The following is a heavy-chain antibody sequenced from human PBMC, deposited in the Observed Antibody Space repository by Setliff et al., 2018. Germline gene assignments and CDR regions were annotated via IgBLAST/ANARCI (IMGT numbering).Heavy chain of an antibody. D-gene: IGHD3-22*01. CDR1: GFTFSSYW. CDR3: ARSMFSGYLPLGGKYSMDV. Sequence: GGSLRLSCAASGFTFSSYWMSWVRQAPGKGLEWVSNIKQDGSEKHYVDSVKGRFTISRDNAKNSLYLQMNRLTVEDTAVYYCARSMFSGYLPLGGKYSMDVWGKGTMVTVSS. J-gene: IGHJ6*03. CDR2: IKQDGSEK. V-gene: IGHV3-7*01.